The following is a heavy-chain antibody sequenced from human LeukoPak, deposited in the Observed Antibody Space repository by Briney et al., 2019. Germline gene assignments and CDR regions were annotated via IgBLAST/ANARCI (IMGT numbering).Heavy chain of an antibody. D-gene: IGHD3-9*01. V-gene: IGHV1-69*06. CDR2: IIPIFGTA. J-gene: IGHJ4*02. CDR3: ARDSKRILTGYSPHYFDY. CDR1: GGTFSSYA. Sequence: SVKGSCKASGGTFSSYAISWVRQAPGQGLEWMGGIIPIFGTANYAQKFQGRVTITADKSTSTAYMELSSLRSEDTAVYYCARDSKRILTGYSPHYFDYWGQGTLVTVSS.